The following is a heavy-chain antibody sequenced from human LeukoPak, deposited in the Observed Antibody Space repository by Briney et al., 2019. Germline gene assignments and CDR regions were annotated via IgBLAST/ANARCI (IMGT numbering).Heavy chain of an antibody. V-gene: IGHV3-23*01. CDR3: AKNNDLWSGYSLDY. CDR1: GFTFSSYA. CDR2: ISGRGGST. J-gene: IGHJ4*02. D-gene: IGHD3-3*01. Sequence: GGSLRLSCAASGFTFSSYAMSWVRQAPGKALEGVSAISGRGGSTNYADSVKGRFTISRDNSKNTLHLQMNSLRAEDTAVYYCAKNNDLWSGYSLDYWGQGTLVTVSS.